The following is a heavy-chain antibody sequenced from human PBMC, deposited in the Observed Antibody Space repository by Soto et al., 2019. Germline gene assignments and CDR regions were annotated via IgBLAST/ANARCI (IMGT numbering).Heavy chain of an antibody. J-gene: IGHJ3*02. CDR3: ARESYSSSSFSAFDI. Sequence: VRQAPGKGLEWVSYISSSSSTIYYADSVKGRFTISRDNAKNSLYLQMNSLRDEDTAVYYCARESYSSSSFSAFDIWGQGTMVTV. CDR2: ISSSSSTI. D-gene: IGHD6-6*01. V-gene: IGHV3-48*02.